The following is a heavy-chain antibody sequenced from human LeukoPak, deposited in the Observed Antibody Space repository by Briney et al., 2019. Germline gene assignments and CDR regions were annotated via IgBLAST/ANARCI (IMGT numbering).Heavy chain of an antibody. CDR1: GGSISSYY. D-gene: IGHD4-17*01. CDR3: ARVWVLYGDPYFDY. Sequence: SETLSLTCTVSGGSISSYYWSWIRQPPGKGLEWIGYIYYGGSTNYNPSLKSRVTISVDTSKNQFSLKLSSVTAADTAVYYCARVWVLYGDPYFDYWGQGTLVTVSS. J-gene: IGHJ4*02. V-gene: IGHV4-59*01. CDR2: IYYGGST.